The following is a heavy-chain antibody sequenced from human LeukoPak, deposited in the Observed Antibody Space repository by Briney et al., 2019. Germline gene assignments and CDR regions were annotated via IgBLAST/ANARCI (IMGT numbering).Heavy chain of an antibody. Sequence: SGPTLVKPSETLSLTCSVSGGSVGSGSYHWSWIRQPPGKGLEWIGYMYYSGSTTYNPSLNSRVTISIDTSKNLVSLMLSSVTAADTAVYYCARDYAHSGSYYYAMDVWGQGTTVTVSS. J-gene: IGHJ6*02. CDR2: MYYSGST. CDR1: GGSVGSGSYH. V-gene: IGHV4-61*01. CDR3: ARDYAHSGSYYYAMDV. D-gene: IGHD3-16*01.